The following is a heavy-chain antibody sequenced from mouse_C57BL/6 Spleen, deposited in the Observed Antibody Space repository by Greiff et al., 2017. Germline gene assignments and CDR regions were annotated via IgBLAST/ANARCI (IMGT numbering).Heavy chain of an antibody. CDR1: GFTFSSYA. Sequence: EVKLMESGEGLVKPGGSLKLSCAASGFTFSSYAMSWVRQTPEKRLEWVAYISSGGDYIYYADTVKGRFTISRDNARNTLYLQMSSLKSEDTAMYYCTREEGLWSPFAYWGQGTLVTVSA. CDR2: ISSGGDYI. V-gene: IGHV5-9-1*02. J-gene: IGHJ3*01. D-gene: IGHD1-1*02. CDR3: TREEGLWSPFAY.